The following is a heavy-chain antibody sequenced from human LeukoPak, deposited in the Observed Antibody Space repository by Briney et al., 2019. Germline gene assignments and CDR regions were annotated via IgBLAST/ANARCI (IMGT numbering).Heavy chain of an antibody. CDR2: ISGSGGST. CDR1: GFTFSSFA. D-gene: IGHD6-19*01. V-gene: IGHV3-23*01. J-gene: IGHJ6*02. CDR3: AKVVDPQWLGYYYYGMDV. Sequence: GGSLRLSCAASGFTFSSFAMSWVRQAPGKGLEWVSAISGSGGSTYYADSVKGRFTISRDNSKNTLYLQMNSLRAEDTAVYYCAKVVDPQWLGYYYYGMDVWGQGTTVTASS.